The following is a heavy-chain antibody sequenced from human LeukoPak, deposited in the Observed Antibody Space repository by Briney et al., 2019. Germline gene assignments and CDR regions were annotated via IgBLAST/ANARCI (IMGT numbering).Heavy chain of an antibody. J-gene: IGHJ4*02. V-gene: IGHV4-34*01. D-gene: IGHD6-19*01. CDR3: ARGREQWLPYYFDY. CDR2: INHSGST. Sequence: SETPSLTCAVYGGSFSGYYWSWIRQPPGKGLEWIGEINHSGSTNYNPSLKSRVTISVDTSKNQFSLKLSSVTAADTAVYYCARGREQWLPYYFDYWGQGTLVTVSS. CDR1: GGSFSGYY.